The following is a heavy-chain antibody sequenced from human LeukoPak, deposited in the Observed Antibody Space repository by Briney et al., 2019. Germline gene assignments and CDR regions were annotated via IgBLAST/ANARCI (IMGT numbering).Heavy chain of an antibody. V-gene: IGHV3-7*05. J-gene: IGHJ4*02. Sequence: PGGSLRLSCADSGFTFTNYWMTWVRQPPGKGLEWVANIKQDGIEKYYVDSVKGRFTISRDNARNSLFLQMDSLSAEDTALYYCARITTRFFDYWGQGTLVTVSS. CDR3: ARITTRFFDY. D-gene: IGHD1-1*01. CDR2: IKQDGIEK. CDR1: GFTFTNYW.